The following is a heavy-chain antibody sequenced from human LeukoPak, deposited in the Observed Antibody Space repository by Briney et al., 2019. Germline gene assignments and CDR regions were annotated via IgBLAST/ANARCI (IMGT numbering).Heavy chain of an antibody. J-gene: IGHJ4*02. CDR3: ARGVPYGVTNQYYFDY. Sequence: APVKVSCKASGYTFTSYGISWVRQAPGHRLEWMGWISAFNGKTKYAQKLQGRVTMTTDTSTSTAYMELRSLRSDDTAVYYCARGVPYGVTNQYYFDYWGQGTLVTVSS. CDR1: GYTFTSYG. D-gene: IGHD4-17*01. CDR2: ISAFNGKT. V-gene: IGHV1-18*01.